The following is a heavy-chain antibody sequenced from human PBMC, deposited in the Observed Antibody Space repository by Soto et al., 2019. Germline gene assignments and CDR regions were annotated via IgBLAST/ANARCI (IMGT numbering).Heavy chain of an antibody. D-gene: IGHD6-19*01. V-gene: IGHV3-23*01. J-gene: IGHJ4*02. CDR2: ISGSGTSS. CDR3: AKYHRDGWYGSVGY. Sequence: EVQLLESGGGLVQPGGSLRLSCAASGFTFSIYAMSWVRQAPGKGLEWVSSISGSGTSSYYADSVKGRFTFSRDNSKNTLNLQMNSLIAADPAVYFCAKYHRDGWYGSVGYWGQVTQVNVAA. CDR1: GFTFSIYA.